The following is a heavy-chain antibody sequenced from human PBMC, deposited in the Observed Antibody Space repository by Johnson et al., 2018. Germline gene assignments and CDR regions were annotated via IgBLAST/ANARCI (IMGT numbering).Heavy chain of an antibody. CDR2: ISSSSSYI. CDR1: GFTFSSYG. CDR3: ARVAVAARRKDYYGMDV. Sequence: VQLVQSGGGVVQPGRSLRLSCAASGFTFSSYGMHWVRQAPGKGLEWVSSISSSSSYIYYADSVKGRFTISRDNAKNSLYLQMNSLRAEDTAVYYCARVAVAARRKDYYGMDVWGQGTTVTVSS. V-gene: IGHV3-21*01. D-gene: IGHD6-13*01. J-gene: IGHJ6*02.